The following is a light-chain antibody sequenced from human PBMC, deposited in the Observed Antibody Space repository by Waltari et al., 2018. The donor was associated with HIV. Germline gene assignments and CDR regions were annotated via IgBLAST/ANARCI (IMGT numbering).Light chain of an antibody. Sequence: DIVMTQSPDFLAVSLGARAYIKRKFSQSVFYSSNNKNYLAWYQQKPGQPPNLLIYWASTRESGVPDRFSGSGSGTDFTLTISSLQAEDVAVYYCQQYYTTPFTFGPGTKVDIK. CDR3: QQYYTTPFT. J-gene: IGKJ3*01. CDR1: QSVFYSSNNKNY. CDR2: WAS. V-gene: IGKV4-1*01.